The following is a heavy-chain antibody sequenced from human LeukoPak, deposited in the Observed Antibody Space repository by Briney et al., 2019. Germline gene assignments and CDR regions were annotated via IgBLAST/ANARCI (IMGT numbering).Heavy chain of an antibody. J-gene: IGHJ4*02. CDR3: AKDSIVEYYYDSSGSDY. D-gene: IGHD3-22*01. CDR1: GFTFSSYA. CDR2: ISGNGDST. V-gene: IGHV3-23*01. Sequence: GGSLRLSCAASGFTFSSYAMSWVRQAPGKGLEWVSTISGNGDSTYYADSVKGRFTISRDNSKNTLYLQMNSLRAEDTAVYYCAKDSIVEYYYDSSGSDYWGQGTLVTVSS.